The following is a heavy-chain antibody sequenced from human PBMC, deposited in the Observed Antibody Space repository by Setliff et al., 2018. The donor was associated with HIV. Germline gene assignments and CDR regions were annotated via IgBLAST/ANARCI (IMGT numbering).Heavy chain of an antibody. V-gene: IGHV3-30*07. Sequence: SCKASGYTFTSYYIHWVRQAPGKGLEWVSVISYDGSRISYADSVKGRFTISRDNANNALYLHMTNLRVEDTAVYYCVKDGDSGKIDYWGQGTLVTVSS. CDR3: VKDGDSGKIDY. CDR1: GYTFTSYY. J-gene: IGHJ4*02. D-gene: IGHD3-10*01. CDR2: ISYDGSRI.